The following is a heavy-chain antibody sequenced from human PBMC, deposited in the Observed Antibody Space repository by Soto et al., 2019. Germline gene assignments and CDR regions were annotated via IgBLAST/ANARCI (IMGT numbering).Heavy chain of an antibody. CDR3: ARHNYGSGSTYFDY. V-gene: IGHV4-30-4*01. Sequence: SETLSLTCTVSGGSISSGDYYWSWIRQPPGKGLEWIGYIYYSGSTYYNPSLKSRVTISVDTSKNQFSLKLNSMTAADTVVYYCARHNYGSGSTYFDYWGQGTLVTVSS. J-gene: IGHJ4*02. CDR1: GGSISSGDYY. D-gene: IGHD3-10*01. CDR2: IYYSGST.